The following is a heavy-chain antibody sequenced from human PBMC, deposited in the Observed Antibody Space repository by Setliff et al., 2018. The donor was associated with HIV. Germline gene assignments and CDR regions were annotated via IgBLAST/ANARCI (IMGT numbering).Heavy chain of an antibody. CDR2: IYNTGST. V-gene: IGHV4-59*10. CDR3: ARVLWFGDDNWFDP. D-gene: IGHD3-10*01. CDR1: GESLSGYY. J-gene: IGHJ5*02. Sequence: SETLSLTCAVYGESLSGYYWSWIRQPAGKGLEWSGRIYNTGSTNYNPSLKSRVTISVDTSKNQFSLKLSSVTAADTAVYYCARVLWFGDDNWFDPWGQGTLVTVSS.